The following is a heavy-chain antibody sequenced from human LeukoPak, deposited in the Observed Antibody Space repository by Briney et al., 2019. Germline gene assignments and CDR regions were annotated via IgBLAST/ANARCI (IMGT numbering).Heavy chain of an antibody. CDR1: GFTFDDYA. V-gene: IGHV3-9*01. J-gene: IGHJ3*02. Sequence: HPGRSLRLSCAASGFTFDDYAMHWVRQTGKGLEWVSGISWNSDSVGYADSVQGRFTTSGDNGKNSLYLQMNSLRTEDSALYYCAKGDTTGWSVSAFDIWGRGTMVTVSS. D-gene: IGHD1-26*01. CDR3: AKGDTTGWSVSAFDI. CDR2: ISWNSDSV.